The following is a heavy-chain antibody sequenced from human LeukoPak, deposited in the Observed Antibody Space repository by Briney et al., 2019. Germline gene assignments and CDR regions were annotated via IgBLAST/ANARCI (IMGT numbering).Heavy chain of an antibody. D-gene: IGHD3-9*01. Sequence: SETLSLTCTVSGGSISSYYWSWIRQPPGKGLEWIGYIYYSGSTNYNPSLKSRVTISVDTSKNQFSLKLSSVTAADTAVYYCARRGPGFVWFDPWGQGTLVTVSS. CDR1: GGSISSYY. CDR2: IYYSGST. CDR3: ARRGPGFVWFDP. J-gene: IGHJ5*02. V-gene: IGHV4-59*08.